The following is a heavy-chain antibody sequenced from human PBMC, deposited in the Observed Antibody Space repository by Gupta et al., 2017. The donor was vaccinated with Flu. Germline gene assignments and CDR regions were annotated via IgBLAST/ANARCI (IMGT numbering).Heavy chain of an antibody. CDR3: ARVGYDSSGYYYYFDY. CDR1: GGSINNYY. CDR2: VFDSGYT. D-gene: IGHD3-22*01. Sequence: QVQLQESGPGLVKPSETLSLTCTVSGGSINNYYWSWIRQPPGKGLEWIGYVFDSGYTKYNPSLESRVTITVDTAKNQFSLKLRSLTAADTAMYFCARVGYDSSGYYYYFDYWGQGTLVTVSS. V-gene: IGHV4-59*01. J-gene: IGHJ4*02.